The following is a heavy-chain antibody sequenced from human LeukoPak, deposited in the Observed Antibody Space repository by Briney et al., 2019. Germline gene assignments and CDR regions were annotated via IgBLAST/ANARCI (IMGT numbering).Heavy chain of an antibody. V-gene: IGHV4-59*08. J-gene: IGHJ2*01. Sequence: SETLSLTCAVYGGSISSYYWSWIRQPPGKGLEWIGYIYYSGSTNYNPSLKSRVTISVDTSKNQFSLKLSSVTAADTAVYYCARPVVPAASPWYFDLWGRGTLVTVSS. CDR3: ARPVVPAASPWYFDL. CDR1: GGSISSYY. D-gene: IGHD2-2*01. CDR2: IYYSGST.